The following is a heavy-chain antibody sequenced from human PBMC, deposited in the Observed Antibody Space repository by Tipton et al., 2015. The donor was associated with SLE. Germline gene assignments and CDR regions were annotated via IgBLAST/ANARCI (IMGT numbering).Heavy chain of an antibody. V-gene: IGHV4-34*01. J-gene: IGHJ4*02. D-gene: IGHD3-10*01. CDR1: GGSFSDYY. CDR3: ARGSTWFRGYFGDY. CDR2: INHSGST. Sequence: TLSLTCAVYGGSFSDYYWSWVRQPPGKGLEWIGEINHSGSTKYNPSLKSRVTISVDTSKQQFSLKVSSVAAADTAVYYCARGSTWFRGYFGDYWGQGTLVIVSS.